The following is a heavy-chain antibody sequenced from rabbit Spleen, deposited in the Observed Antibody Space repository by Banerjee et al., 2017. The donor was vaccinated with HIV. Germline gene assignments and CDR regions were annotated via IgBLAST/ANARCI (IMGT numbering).Heavy chain of an antibody. CDR2: AYAGSSGST. V-gene: IGHV1S45*01. CDR1: GFSFNSGYD. D-gene: IGHD1-1*01. CDR3: VRGASSSGYYSL. J-gene: IGHJ4*01. Sequence: QEELVESGGGLVKPGASLTLTCRASGFSFNSGYDMCWVRQAPGKGLEWVACAYAGSSGSTYSATWAKGRFTISSQNAQNTLYLQLNSLTVADTATYFCVRGASSSGYYSLWGQGTLVTVS.